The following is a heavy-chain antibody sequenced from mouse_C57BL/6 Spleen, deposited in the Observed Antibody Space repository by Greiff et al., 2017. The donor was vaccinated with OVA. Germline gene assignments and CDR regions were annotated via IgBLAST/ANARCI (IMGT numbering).Heavy chain of an antibody. D-gene: IGHD2-10*02. V-gene: IGHV5-12*01. J-gene: IGHJ1*03. CDR2: ISNGGGST. CDR1: GFTFSDYY. CDR3: ARGGYGNYLWYFDV. Sequence: EVKLQESGGGLVQPGGSLKLSCAASGFTFSDYYMYWVRQTPEKRLEWVAYISNGGGSTYYPDTVKGRFTISRDNAKNTLYLQMSRLKSEDTAMYYCARGGYGNYLWYFDVWGTGTTVTVSS.